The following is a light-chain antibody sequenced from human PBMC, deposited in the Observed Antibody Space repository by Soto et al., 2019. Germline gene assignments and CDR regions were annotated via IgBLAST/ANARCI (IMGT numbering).Light chain of an antibody. CDR2: DAS. CDR1: QSISGW. V-gene: IGKV1-5*01. J-gene: IGKJ2*01. CDR3: QQYSSYSS. Sequence: DIQMTQSPSTLSASVGDRVTITCRASQSISGWLAWYQQKPGKAPNLLISDASSLESGVPSRSSGSGSGTEFPLTVSGLQPDEFATYYCQQYSSYSSFGQGTKLEIK.